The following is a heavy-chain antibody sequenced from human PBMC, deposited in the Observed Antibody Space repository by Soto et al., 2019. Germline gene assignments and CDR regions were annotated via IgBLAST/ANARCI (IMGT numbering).Heavy chain of an antibody. CDR1: GFTFSRYP. CDR2: ITENSGLT. D-gene: IGHD2-15*01. V-gene: IGHV3-23*01. J-gene: IGHJ6*02. CDR3: ARDRVVVVAWGDYYYGMDV. Sequence: GGSLRLSCAASGFTFSRYPMSWVRQAPGKGLEWVSTITENSGLTFYADSVKGRFAISRDNSKDTVFLQMNSLRAEDTAVYYCARDRVVVVAWGDYYYGMDVWGQGTTVTV.